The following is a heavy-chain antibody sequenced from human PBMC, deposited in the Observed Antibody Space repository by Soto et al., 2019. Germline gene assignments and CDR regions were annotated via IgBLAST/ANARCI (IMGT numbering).Heavy chain of an antibody. Sequence: EVQLLESGGGMEQPGGSLRLSCAASGFTFSNYGMTWVRQAPGKGLEWVSGISGSGGSTYYADPVKGRFTISRDNSKGTVYLQMNSLRAEDTAVYYCAKSDREVSGSQGYTDVWGKGTTVTVSS. D-gene: IGHD2-15*01. J-gene: IGHJ6*03. CDR3: AKSDREVSGSQGYTDV. CDR1: GFTFSNYG. V-gene: IGHV3-23*01. CDR2: ISGSGGST.